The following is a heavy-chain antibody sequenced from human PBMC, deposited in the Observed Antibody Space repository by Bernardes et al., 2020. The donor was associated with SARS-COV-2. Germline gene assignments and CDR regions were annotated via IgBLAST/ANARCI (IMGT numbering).Heavy chain of an antibody. D-gene: IGHD3-22*01. J-gene: IGHJ5*02. CDR2: VLYSGST. V-gene: IGHV4-59*01. Sequence: SESLSLTCAVSGGPMRSYYWRWIRQSPGKGLEWIGYVLYSGSTNYHPSRKRRVTITVDTSKNQFSLNLLSVTAAATAVYYWARGLIEGCFDPWGQGTLVTVSS. CDR3: ARGLIEGCFDP. CDR1: GGPMRSYY.